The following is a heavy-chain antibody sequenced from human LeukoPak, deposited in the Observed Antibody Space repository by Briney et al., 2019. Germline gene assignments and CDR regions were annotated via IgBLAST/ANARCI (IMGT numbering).Heavy chain of an antibody. D-gene: IGHD1-26*01. CDR3: ARDQLASGSYSSGERVY. V-gene: IGHV1-18*01. CDR2: ISAYTGDK. Sequence: ASVKVSCKTSGYTFTRSGITWVRQAPGQGLEWMGWISAYTGDKHFAQKLQGRVTMTTDTSRSTAYMELTSLTSDDTAVYYCARDQLASGSYSSGERVYWGQGTLVTVSS. CDR1: GYTFTRSG. J-gene: IGHJ4*02.